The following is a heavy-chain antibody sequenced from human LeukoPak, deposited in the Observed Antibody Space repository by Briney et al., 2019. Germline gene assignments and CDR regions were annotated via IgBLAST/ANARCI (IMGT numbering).Heavy chain of an antibody. CDR2: IYSGGST. J-gene: IGHJ6*03. V-gene: IGHV3-53*01. CDR3: ARTSSSSSFYYYYYYMDV. D-gene: IGHD6-6*01. CDR1: GFTVSSNY. Sequence: GGSLRLSCAASGFTVSSNYMSWVRQAPGKGLEWVSVIYSGGSTYYADSVKGRFTISRDNSKNTLYLQMNSLRAEDTAVYYCARTSSSSSFYYYYYYMDVWGKGPRSPSP.